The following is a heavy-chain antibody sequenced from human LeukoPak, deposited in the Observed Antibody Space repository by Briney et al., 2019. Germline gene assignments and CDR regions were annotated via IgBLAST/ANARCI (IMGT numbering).Heavy chain of an antibody. D-gene: IGHD3-22*01. V-gene: IGHV3-66*01. CDR3: AREGSDSSGFYYGGVAY. CDR2: IYSGGST. J-gene: IGHJ4*02. CDR1: EFSVGSNY. Sequence: GGSLRLSCAASEFSVGSNYMTWVRQAPGKGLEWVSLIYSGGSTYYADSVKGRFTISRDNSKNTLYLQMNSLRAEDTAVYYCAREGSDSSGFYYGGVAYWGQGTLVTVSS.